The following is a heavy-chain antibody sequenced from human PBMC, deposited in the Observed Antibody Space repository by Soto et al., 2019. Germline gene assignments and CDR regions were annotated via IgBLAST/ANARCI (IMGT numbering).Heavy chain of an antibody. CDR1: GGSISSYY. J-gene: IGHJ5*02. D-gene: IGHD5-12*01. Sequence: SATLSLTCPVSGGSISSYYWNGIRQPPGTGLEWIGYIYYNGNTNYNPSLRSRVILSLDTSKNQFSLKLSSVTAADTAVYYCARDKGGYSGYPTYNWFDPWGQGTLVTVSS. V-gene: IGHV4-59*01. CDR3: ARDKGGYSGYPTYNWFDP. CDR2: IYYNGNT.